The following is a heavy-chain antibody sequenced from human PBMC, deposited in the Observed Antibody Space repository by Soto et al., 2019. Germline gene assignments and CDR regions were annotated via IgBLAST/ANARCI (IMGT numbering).Heavy chain of an antibody. Sequence: QVQLVQSGAEEKKPGASVKVSCKASGYTFTSYAMHWVRQAPGQRLEWMGWINAGNGNTKYSQKFQGRVTITRDTSASTAYMELSSLRSEDTAVYYCARDPLLRGYSYGLYYFDYWGQGTLVTVSS. CDR2: INAGNGNT. D-gene: IGHD5-18*01. CDR3: ARDPLLRGYSYGLYYFDY. CDR1: GYTFTSYA. J-gene: IGHJ4*02. V-gene: IGHV1-3*05.